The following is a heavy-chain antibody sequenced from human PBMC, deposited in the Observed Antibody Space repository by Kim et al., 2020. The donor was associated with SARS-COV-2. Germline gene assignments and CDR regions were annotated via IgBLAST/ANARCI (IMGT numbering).Heavy chain of an antibody. D-gene: IGHD2-21*02. CDR2: ISSSSSYT. CDR3: ARDRAYCGGDCYSYVFDI. J-gene: IGHJ3*02. V-gene: IGHV3-11*05. Sequence: GGSLRLSCAASGFTFSDYYMTWIRQAPGKGLEWVSYISSSSSYTNYADSVKGRFTISRDNAKNSLFLQMNSLRADDTAVYYCARDRAYCGGDCYSYVFDIWGQGTMVTVSS. CDR1: GFTFSDYY.